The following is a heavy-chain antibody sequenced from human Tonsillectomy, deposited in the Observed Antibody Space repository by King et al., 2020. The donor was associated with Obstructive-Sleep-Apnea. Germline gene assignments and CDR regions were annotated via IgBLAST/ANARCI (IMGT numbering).Heavy chain of an antibody. D-gene: IGHD5-12*01. CDR3: ARIGRSSGYDYTDY. CDR2: IDPSDSYT. V-gene: IGHV5-10-1*03. J-gene: IGHJ4*02. CDR1: GYSFTSYW. Sequence: VQLVESGAEVKKPGESLRISCKGSGYSFTSYWISWVRQMPGRGLEWMGTIDPSDSYTNYSPSFQGDVTISADKSISTAYLQWSSLKASDTAMYYCARIGRSSGYDYTDYWGQGTLVTVSS.